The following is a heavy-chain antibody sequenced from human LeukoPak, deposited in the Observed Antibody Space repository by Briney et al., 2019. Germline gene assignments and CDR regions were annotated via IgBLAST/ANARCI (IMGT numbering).Heavy chain of an antibody. D-gene: IGHD3-22*01. CDR3: AKGSGYYYDSSGYQLAY. J-gene: IGHJ4*02. Sequence: PGGSLRLSCAASGFTFDDYTMHWVRQAPGKGLEWVSLISWDGGSTYYADSVKGRFTISRDNSKNSLYLQMNSLRTEDTALYYCAKGSGYYYDSSGYQLAYWGQGTLVTVSS. CDR1: GFTFDDYT. V-gene: IGHV3-43*01. CDR2: ISWDGGST.